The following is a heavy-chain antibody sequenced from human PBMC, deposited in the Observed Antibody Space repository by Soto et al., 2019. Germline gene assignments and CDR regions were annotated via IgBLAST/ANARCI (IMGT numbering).Heavy chain of an antibody. CDR3: AKDGYDFWSGYYVHYGMDV. V-gene: IGHV3-30*18. CDR1: GFTFSSYG. D-gene: IGHD3-3*01. Sequence: PGGSLRLSCAASGFTFSSYGMHWVRQAPGKGLEWVAVISYDGSNKYYADSVKGRFTISRDNSKNTLYLQMNSLRAEDTAVYYCAKDGYDFWSGYYVHYGMDVWGQGTTVTVSS. J-gene: IGHJ6*02. CDR2: ISYDGSNK.